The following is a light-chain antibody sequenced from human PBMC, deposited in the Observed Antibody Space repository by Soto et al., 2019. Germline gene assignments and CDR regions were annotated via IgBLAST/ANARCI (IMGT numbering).Light chain of an antibody. V-gene: IGLV2-14*01. J-gene: IGLJ3*02. CDR3: SSYTRTIPRV. Sequence: QSALTQPASVSGSPGQSITISCTGTSSDVGGYDYVSWYQQHPGKAAKLMIYDVNTRPSGVSNRFSGSKSGNTASLTISGLQAEDEAHYYCSSYTRTIPRVFGGGTKLTVL. CDR1: SSDVGGYDY. CDR2: DVN.